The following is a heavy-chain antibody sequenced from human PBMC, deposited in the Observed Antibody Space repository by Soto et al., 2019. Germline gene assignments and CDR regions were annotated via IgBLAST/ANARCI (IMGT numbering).Heavy chain of an antibody. J-gene: IGHJ4*02. V-gene: IGHV4-34*01. CDR2: INYSGST. D-gene: IGHD6-19*01. Sequence: SETLSLTCAVSGGSFSGYYWSWIRQPPGKGLEWIGEINYSGSTKYNPALTGRVTMSVDASKNEFSLKLNSVTAADAAVYYCARRISVAGRGGIDHWGPRTLVTVSS. CDR1: GGSFSGYY. CDR3: ARRISVAGRGGIDH.